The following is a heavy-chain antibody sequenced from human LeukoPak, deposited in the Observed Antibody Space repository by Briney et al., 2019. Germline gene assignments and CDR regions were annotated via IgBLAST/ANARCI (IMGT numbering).Heavy chain of an antibody. Sequence: GGSLRLSCAASGFTFSSYAMSWVRQAPGKGLEWVSAISGSGGRKYYADSVKGRFTTSRDNPKNTLYLQMNSLRAEDTAVYYCAKDRFEKPGEPSDYWGQGTLVTASS. J-gene: IGHJ4*02. V-gene: IGHV3-23*01. CDR3: AKDRFEKPGEPSDY. D-gene: IGHD7-27*01. CDR1: GFTFSSYA. CDR2: ISGSGGRK.